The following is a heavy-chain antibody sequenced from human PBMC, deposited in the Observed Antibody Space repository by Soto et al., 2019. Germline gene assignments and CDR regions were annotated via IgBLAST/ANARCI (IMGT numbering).Heavy chain of an antibody. J-gene: IGHJ4*02. CDR3: AGEVQVHTPAFVY. Sequence: QVQLVQSGAEMKKPGSSVKVSCQSSGGTFNTYAMNWVRQAPGQGPEWMGDITPMFGAANYAPKFQGRVTITADESTGTSHMQLSSLTSEDTSLYFWAGEVQVHTPAFVYWGQGTLVTVSS. CDR2: ITPMFGAA. V-gene: IGHV1-69*19. CDR1: GGTFNTYA. D-gene: IGHD3-10*01.